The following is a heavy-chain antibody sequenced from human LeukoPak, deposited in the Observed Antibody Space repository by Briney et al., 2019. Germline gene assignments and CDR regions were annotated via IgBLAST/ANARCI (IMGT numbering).Heavy chain of an antibody. V-gene: IGHV3-64D*06. CDR2: ISSDGVNT. CDR1: GFTFSSSA. Sequence: PGGSLRLSCSASGFTFSSSAMHWVRQAPGKGLKHVPAISSDGVNTYYADSVKGRFTISRDNSRNTLYLQMSSLRPDDTAAYYCVKGGRYSSDAFDIWGQGTMVTVSS. CDR3: VKGGRYSSDAFDI. D-gene: IGHD6-13*01. J-gene: IGHJ3*02.